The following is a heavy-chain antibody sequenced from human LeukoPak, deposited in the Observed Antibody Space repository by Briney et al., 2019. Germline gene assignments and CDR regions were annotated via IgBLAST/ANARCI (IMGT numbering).Heavy chain of an antibody. D-gene: IGHD6-13*01. CDR2: INTNTGNP. CDR1: GYTFTGYA. V-gene: IGHV7-4-1*02. J-gene: IGHJ4*02. CDR3: ARGGILGIAAAGTDY. Sequence: ASVKVSCKASGYTFTGYAMNWVRQAPGQGLEWMGWINTNTGNPTYAQGFTGRFVFSLDTSVSTAYLQISSLKAEDTAVYYCARGGILGIAAAGTDYWGQGTLVTVSS.